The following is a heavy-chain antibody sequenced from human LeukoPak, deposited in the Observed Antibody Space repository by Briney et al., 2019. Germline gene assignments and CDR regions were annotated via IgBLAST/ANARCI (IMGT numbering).Heavy chain of an antibody. V-gene: IGHV3-48*03. J-gene: IGHJ3*02. CDR3: AREFGGLSGTWYDAFDT. CDR2: ISSGGTTM. D-gene: IGHD3-10*01. CDR1: GFTFSSFE. Sequence: PGGSLRLSCAASGFTFSSFEMNWVRQAPGKGLEWVSYISSGGTTMYYADSVKGRFTISRDNAKNSLYLQMNSLRAEDTAVYYCAREFGGLSGTWYDAFDTWGQGTMVTVSS.